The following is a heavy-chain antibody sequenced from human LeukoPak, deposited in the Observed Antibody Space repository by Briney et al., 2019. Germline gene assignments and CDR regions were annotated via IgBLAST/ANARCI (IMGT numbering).Heavy chain of an antibody. D-gene: IGHD4-11*01. V-gene: IGHV4-39*01. J-gene: IGHJ4*02. CDR1: GGSISSSSYY. Sequence: SETLPLTCTVSGGSISSSSYYWGWIRQPRGKGREWIVSIYYSGSTYYNPSLKSRVTISVNTSKNQFSLNLSSVTAADTAVYYCANAVTTDYSNYGGAFDYWGQGTLVTVSS. CDR3: ANAVTTDYSNYGGAFDY. CDR2: IYYSGST.